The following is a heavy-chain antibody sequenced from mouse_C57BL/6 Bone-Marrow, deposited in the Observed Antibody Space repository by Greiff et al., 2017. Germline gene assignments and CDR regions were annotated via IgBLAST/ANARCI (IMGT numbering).Heavy chain of an antibody. V-gene: IGHV1-72*01. J-gene: IGHJ4*01. CDR3: AADFETGGYTMEY. Sequence: QVQLQQPGAELVKPGASVKLSCKASGYTFTSYWMHWVKQRPGRGLEWSGRIDPNSGGTKYNEKLTSKATLTVDKPSSTAYMQLSSLTSEDSAEYYCAADFETGGYTMEYGGQGTSVTVSS. CDR2: IDPNSGGT. CDR1: GYTFTSYW.